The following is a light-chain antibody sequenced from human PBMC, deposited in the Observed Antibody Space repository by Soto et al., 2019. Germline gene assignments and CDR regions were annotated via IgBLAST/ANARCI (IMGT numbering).Light chain of an antibody. V-gene: IGLV2-8*01. Sequence: QSALTQPPSASGSPGQSVTISCTGTSSDIGVYDYVSWYQQKSGKAHKLLIFEVIRRPSGVPDRFSGSKSGNTASLTVSGLQAEDEGAYSCSSYAVTNNWVFGGGTTLTVL. J-gene: IGLJ3*02. CDR3: SSYAVTNNWV. CDR1: SSDIGVYDY. CDR2: EVI.